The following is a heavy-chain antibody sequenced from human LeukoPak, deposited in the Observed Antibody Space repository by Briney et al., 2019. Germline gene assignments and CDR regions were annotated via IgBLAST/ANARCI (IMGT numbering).Heavy chain of an antibody. D-gene: IGHD3-3*01. V-gene: IGHV5-51*01. CDR2: IYPGDSDT. CDR3: ARHQDYDFWSGPLTYGMDV. Sequence: GESLKISCKGSGYSFTSYWIGWVRQMPGKGLEWMGIIYPGDSDTRYSPSFQGQVTISADKSISTAYLQWSSLKASDTAMYYCARHQDYDFWSGPLTYGMDVWGQGATVTVSS. CDR1: GYSFTSYW. J-gene: IGHJ6*02.